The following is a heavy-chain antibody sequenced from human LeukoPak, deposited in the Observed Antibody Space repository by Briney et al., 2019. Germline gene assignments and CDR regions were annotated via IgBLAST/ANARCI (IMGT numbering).Heavy chain of an antibody. D-gene: IGHD6-19*01. CDR3: ARGEGSGWYGRDWYFDL. CDR1: GGSISSYY. J-gene: IGHJ2*01. V-gene: IGHV4-4*07. Sequence: PSETLSLTCTVSGGSISSYYWSWIRQPAGKGLEWIGRIYTSGSTNYNPSLKSRVTMSVDTSKNQFSLKLSSVTAADTAVYYCARGEGSGWYGRDWYFDLWGRGTLVTVSS. CDR2: IYTSGST.